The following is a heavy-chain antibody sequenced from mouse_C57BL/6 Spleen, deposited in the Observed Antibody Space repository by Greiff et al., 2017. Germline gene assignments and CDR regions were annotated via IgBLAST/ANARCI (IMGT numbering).Heavy chain of an antibody. CDR1: GYAFSSYW. Sequence: QVQLQQSGAELVKPGASVKISCKASGYAFSSYWMNWVKQRPGKGLEWIGQIYPGDGDTNYNGKFKGKATLTADKSSSTAYMQLSSLTSEDSAVYFCAPFTTVDWYFDVWGTGTTVTVSS. J-gene: IGHJ1*03. D-gene: IGHD1-1*01. CDR3: APFTTVDWYFDV. CDR2: IYPGDGDT. V-gene: IGHV1-80*01.